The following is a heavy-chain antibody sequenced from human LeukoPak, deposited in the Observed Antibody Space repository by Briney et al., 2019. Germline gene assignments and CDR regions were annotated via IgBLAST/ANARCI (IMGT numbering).Heavy chain of an antibody. Sequence: SETLSLTCTVSGGSFSSRGYSWIRQLPDMGLEWIGYVFSSGKTHYYPSLESRVTISLDTSMNQFSLRLSSVTAADTAVYYCARARTQFSDGSGLNWFDPWGQGTLVTVSS. CDR1: GGSFSSRGY. V-gene: IGHV4-31*03. CDR3: ARARTQFSDGSGLNWFDP. D-gene: IGHD3-22*01. J-gene: IGHJ5*02. CDR2: VFSSGKT.